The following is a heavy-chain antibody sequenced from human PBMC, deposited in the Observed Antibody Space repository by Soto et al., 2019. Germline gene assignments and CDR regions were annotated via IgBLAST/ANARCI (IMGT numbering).Heavy chain of an antibody. CDR2: IIPILGIA. J-gene: IGHJ6*02. V-gene: IGHV1-69*02. CDR1: GGTFSIYT. Sequence: QVQLVQSGAEVKKPGSSVKVSCKASGGTFSIYTISWVRQAPGQGLEWMGRIIPILGIANYAQKFQGRVTITADKSTSTAYMELSSLRSEDTAVYYCASASYYYGMDVWGQGTTVTVSS. CDR3: ASASYYYGMDV.